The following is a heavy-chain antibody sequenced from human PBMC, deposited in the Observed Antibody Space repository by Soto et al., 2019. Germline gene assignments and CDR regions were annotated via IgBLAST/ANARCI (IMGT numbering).Heavy chain of an antibody. CDR2: ISSSSSTI. V-gene: IGHV3-48*02. D-gene: IGHD3-10*01. J-gene: IGHJ4*02. CDR3: AGDDQWFGEQYYFDY. Sequence: EVQLVESGGGLVQPGGSLRLSCAASGFTFSSYSMNWVRQAPGKGLEWVSYISSSSSTIYYADSVKGRFTISRDNAKNSLYLQMYSLRDEDTAVYYCAGDDQWFGEQYYFDYWGQGTLVTVSS. CDR1: GFTFSSYS.